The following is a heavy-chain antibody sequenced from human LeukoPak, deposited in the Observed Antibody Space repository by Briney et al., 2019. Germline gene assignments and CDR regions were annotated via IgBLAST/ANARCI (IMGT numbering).Heavy chain of an antibody. CDR1: GSTFSDYY. V-gene: IGHV3-11*03. J-gene: IGHJ5*02. CDR3: ARGGSYSGSGSSKNWFDP. D-gene: IGHD3-10*01. Sequence: GGSLRLSCAASGSTFSDYYMSWIRQAPGKGLEWVSYISSSGSYTNYADSVKGRFTISRDSAKNSLYLQMNSLRAEDTAVYYCARGGSYSGSGSSKNWFDPWGQGTLVTVSS. CDR2: ISSSGSYT.